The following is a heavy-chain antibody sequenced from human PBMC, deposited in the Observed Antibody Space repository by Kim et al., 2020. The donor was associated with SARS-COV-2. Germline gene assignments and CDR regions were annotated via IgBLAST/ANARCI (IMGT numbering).Heavy chain of an antibody. V-gene: IGHV3-23*01. Sequence: GGSLRLSCAASGFTFSSYAMSWVRQAPGKGLEWVSAISGSGGSTYYADSVKGRFTISRDNSKNTLYLQMNSLRAEDTAVYYCAKGITYSAVAGTRGRVYYYYGMDVWGQGTTVTVSS. J-gene: IGHJ6*02. CDR2: ISGSGGST. D-gene: IGHD6-19*01. CDR1: GFTFSSYA. CDR3: AKGITYSAVAGTRGRVYYYYGMDV.